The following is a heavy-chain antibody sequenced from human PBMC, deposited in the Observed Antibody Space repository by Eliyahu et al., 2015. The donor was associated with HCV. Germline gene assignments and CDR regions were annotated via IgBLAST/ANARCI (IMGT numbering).Heavy chain of an antibody. CDR2: ILPVFGSS. D-gene: IGHD5/OR15-5a*01. V-gene: IGHV1-69*01. CDR3: ATVRASVTHRAEYFQH. CDR1: GGTFRTLS. Sequence: QVQLEQSGAEVKKPGSSVKVSCKASGGTFRTLSINWVRQAPGQGLEWMGRILPVFGSSNYAQKFQGRVSIPPGQTPAPAHPGPDSPTSDDTAIFYCATVRASVTHRAEYFQHWGQGTLVTVS. J-gene: IGHJ1*01.